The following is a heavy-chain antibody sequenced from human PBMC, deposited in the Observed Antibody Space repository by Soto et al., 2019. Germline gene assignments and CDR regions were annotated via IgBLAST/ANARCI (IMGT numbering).Heavy chain of an antibody. CDR2: INAGNGNT. J-gene: IGHJ4*02. CDR1: GYTFTSYA. D-gene: IGHD2-2*01. V-gene: IGHV1-3*01. CDR3: ARGPLVVVVPAAMDASFDY. Sequence: ASVKVSSKASGYTFTSYAMHWVRQTPGQRLEWMGWINAGNGNTKYSQKFQGRVTITRDTSASTAYMELSSLRSEDTAVYYCARGPLVVVVPAAMDASFDYWGQGTLVTVSS.